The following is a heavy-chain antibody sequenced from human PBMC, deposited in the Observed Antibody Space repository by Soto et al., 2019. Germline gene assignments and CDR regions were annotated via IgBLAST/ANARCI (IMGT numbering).Heavy chain of an antibody. CDR3: ASPSEDIVVVPAAILPMDYYYYYGMDV. Sequence: GGSLRLSCAASGFTFSEYYMSWIRQAPGKGLEWVSYISSSGSTIYYADSVKGRFTISRDNAKNSLYLQMNSLRAEDTAVYYCASPSEDIVVVPAAILPMDYYYYYGMDVWGQGTTVTVSS. D-gene: IGHD2-2*02. J-gene: IGHJ6*02. CDR2: ISSSGSTI. V-gene: IGHV3-11*01. CDR1: GFTFSEYY.